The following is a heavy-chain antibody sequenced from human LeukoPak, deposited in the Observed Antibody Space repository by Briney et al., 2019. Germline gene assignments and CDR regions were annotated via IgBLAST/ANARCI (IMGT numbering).Heavy chain of an antibody. CDR1: EFSFSIYW. CDR2: INTDGSST. D-gene: IGHD3-16*01. Sequence: GGSLRLSCAASEFSFSIYWMHWVRQALGEGLVWVSRINTDGSSTSYADSVKGRFTISRDNAKNTLYLQMNSLRADDTALYYCARDLTGNVCDYWGQGTLVTVSS. CDR3: ARDLTGNVCDY. J-gene: IGHJ4*02. V-gene: IGHV3-74*01.